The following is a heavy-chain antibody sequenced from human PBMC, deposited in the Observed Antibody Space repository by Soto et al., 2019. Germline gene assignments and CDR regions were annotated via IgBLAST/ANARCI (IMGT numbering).Heavy chain of an antibody. Sequence: TSETLSLTCTVSGGSISSYYWSWIRQPPGKGLEWIGYIYYSGSTNYNPSLKSRVTISVDTSKNQFSLKLSSVTAADTAVYYCAREASGYEDWFDPWGQGTLVTVSS. J-gene: IGHJ5*02. V-gene: IGHV4-59*01. CDR1: GGSISSYY. CDR3: AREASGYEDWFDP. CDR2: IYYSGST. D-gene: IGHD5-12*01.